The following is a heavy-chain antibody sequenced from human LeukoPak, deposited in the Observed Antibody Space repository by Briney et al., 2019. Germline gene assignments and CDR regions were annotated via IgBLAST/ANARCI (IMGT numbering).Heavy chain of an antibody. Sequence: ASVKVSRKASGYTFTSYAMHWVRQAPGQRLEWMGWINAGNGNTKYSQEFQGRVTITRDTSASTAYMELSSLRSEDMAVYYCARARRLTGERGDAFDIWGQGTMVTVSS. J-gene: IGHJ3*02. CDR2: INAGNGNT. CDR3: ARARRLTGERGDAFDI. CDR1: GYTFTSYA. D-gene: IGHD7-27*01. V-gene: IGHV1-3*03.